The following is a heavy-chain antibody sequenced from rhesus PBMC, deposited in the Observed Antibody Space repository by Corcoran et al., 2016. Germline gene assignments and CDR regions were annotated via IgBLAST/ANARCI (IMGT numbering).Heavy chain of an antibody. CDR1: GGSLSGYY. CDR3: ARNYYSGSYDYAGGYSLGRFDV. V-gene: IGHV4-165*02. D-gene: IGHD3-16*01. Sequence: QVQLQESGPGLVKPSETLSLTCAVSGGSLSGYYWNWIRQPPGKGLEWIGYIVGSMGYSNNPARTSQFTKSSDTHENQLTRKLRTGSAADTGVDYCARNYYSGSYDYAGGYSLGRFDVWGAGVLVTVSS. CDR2: IVGSMGY. J-gene: IGHJ5-1*01.